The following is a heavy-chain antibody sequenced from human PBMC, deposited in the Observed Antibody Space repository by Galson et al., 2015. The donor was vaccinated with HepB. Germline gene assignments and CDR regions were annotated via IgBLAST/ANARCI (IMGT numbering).Heavy chain of an antibody. Sequence: SLRLSCAASGFTFSSYAMHWVRQAPGKGLEWVAVVSYDGSNKYYADSVKGRFTISRDNSKNTLYLQMNSLRAEDTAVYYCARGWWGKKVVVVAATRPAPDYWGQGTLVTVSS. J-gene: IGHJ4*02. CDR1: GFTFSSYA. CDR2: VSYDGSNK. CDR3: ARGWWGKKVVVVAATRPAPDY. D-gene: IGHD2-15*01. V-gene: IGHV3-30-3*01.